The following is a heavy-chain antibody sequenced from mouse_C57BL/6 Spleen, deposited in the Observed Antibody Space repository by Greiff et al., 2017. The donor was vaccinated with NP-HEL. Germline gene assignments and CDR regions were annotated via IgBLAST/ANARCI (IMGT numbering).Heavy chain of an antibody. J-gene: IGHJ2*01. D-gene: IGHD2-4*01. CDR3: ARHRGYDYDEYYFDY. V-gene: IGHV5-6*01. CDR2: ISSGGSYT. Sequence: EVKLVESGGDLVKPGGSLKLSCAASGFTFSSYGMSWVRQTPDKRLEWVATISSGGSYTYYPDSVKGRFTISIDNAKNTLYLQMSSLKSEDTAMYYCARHRGYDYDEYYFDYWGQGTTLTVSS. CDR1: GFTFSSYG.